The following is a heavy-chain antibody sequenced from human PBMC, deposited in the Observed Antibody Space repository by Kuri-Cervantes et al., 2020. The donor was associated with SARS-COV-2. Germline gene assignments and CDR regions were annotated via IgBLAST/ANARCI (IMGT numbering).Heavy chain of an antibody. CDR1: GFTFSSYT. J-gene: IGHJ3*02. V-gene: IGHV3-21*01. CDR3: AKDGEYCNGGSCYSLDDAFDI. CDR2: MSGSGSYI. Sequence: GESLKISCAASGFTFSSYTMNWVRQAPGKALQWISSMSGSGSYIYYADSVKGRFTISRDNSKNTLYLQMNSLRAEDTAVYYCAKDGEYCNGGSCYSLDDAFDIWGQGTMVTVSS. D-gene: IGHD2-15*01.